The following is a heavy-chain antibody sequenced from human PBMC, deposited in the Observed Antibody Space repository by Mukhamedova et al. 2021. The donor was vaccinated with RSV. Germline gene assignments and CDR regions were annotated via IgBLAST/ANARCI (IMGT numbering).Heavy chain of an antibody. D-gene: IGHD3-3*01. CDR2: IYHSGST. CDR3: AGLNITIFGVVITFDY. J-gene: IGHJ4*02. V-gene: IGHV4-38-2*01. Sequence: QPPGKGLEWIGSIYHSGSTYYNPSLKSRVTISVDTSKNQFSLKLSSVIAADTAVYYCAGLNITIFGVVITFDYWGQGTLVTVSS.